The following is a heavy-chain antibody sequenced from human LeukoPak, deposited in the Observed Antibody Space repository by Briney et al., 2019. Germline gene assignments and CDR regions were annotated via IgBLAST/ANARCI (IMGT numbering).Heavy chain of an antibody. CDR1: GYTFTGYY. Sequence: GASVKVSCKASGYTFTGYYMHWVRQAPGQGLEWMGWINPNSGGRNYAKKFQGRVTMTRDTSISTAYMELSRLRSDDTAVYYCARGSIVATFDYWGQGTLATVSS. V-gene: IGHV1-2*02. J-gene: IGHJ4*02. D-gene: IGHD5-12*01. CDR3: ARGSIVATFDY. CDR2: INPNSGGR.